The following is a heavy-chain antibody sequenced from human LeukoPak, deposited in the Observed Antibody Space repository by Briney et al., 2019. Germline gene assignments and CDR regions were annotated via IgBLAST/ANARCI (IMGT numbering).Heavy chain of an antibody. Sequence: GGSLRLSCAASGFTFSSYSMNWVRQAPGKGLEWVSFISSSSSYIYYADSVKGRFTISRDNAKNSLYLQMNSLRAEDTAVYYCARALYGSGSYYYWGQGTLVTVSS. D-gene: IGHD3-10*01. J-gene: IGHJ4*02. V-gene: IGHV3-21*01. CDR2: ISSSSSYI. CDR1: GFTFSSYS. CDR3: ARALYGSGSYYY.